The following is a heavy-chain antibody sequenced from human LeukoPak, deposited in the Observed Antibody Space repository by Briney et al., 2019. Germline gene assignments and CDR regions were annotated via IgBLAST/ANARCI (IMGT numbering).Heavy chain of an antibody. Sequence: ASVKVSCKASGGTFSRYAISWVRQAPGQGLEWMGGIIPTFDTANYAPKFQGRITITADKSTSTAYVELSSLNSEDTAVYFCATTRHLIAARSGEFDYWGQGTLVTVSS. J-gene: IGHJ4*02. D-gene: IGHD6-6*01. CDR3: ATTRHLIAARSGEFDY. V-gene: IGHV1-69*06. CDR1: GGTFSRYA. CDR2: IIPTFDTA.